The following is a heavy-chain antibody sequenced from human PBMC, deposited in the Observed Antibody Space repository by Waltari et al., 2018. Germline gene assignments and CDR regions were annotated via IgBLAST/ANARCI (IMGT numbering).Heavy chain of an antibody. D-gene: IGHD6-13*01. V-gene: IGHV3-48*03. CDR2: ISSSGRAM. J-gene: IGHJ4*02. CDR3: TTRSSWSH. Sequence: EVQLVESGGGLVQPGGSLRLSCATSGLTFSSSEMNWVRQAPGKGLEWISYISSSGRAMYYADSVKGRFTISRDNANNSLSLQMTSLRGEDTAVYYCTTRSSWSHWGQGTLVTVSS. CDR1: GLTFSSSE.